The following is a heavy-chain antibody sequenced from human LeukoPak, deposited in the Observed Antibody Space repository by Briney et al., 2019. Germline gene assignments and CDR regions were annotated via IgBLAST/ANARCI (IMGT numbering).Heavy chain of an antibody. Sequence: GGSLRLSCAASGFTFSSYAMSWVRQAPGKGLEWVSAISGSGGSTYYADSVKGRFTISRDNSKNTLYLQMNSLRAEDTAVYYCAKGLPAITMVLGLPDYWGQGTLVTVSS. CDR3: AKGLPAITMVLGLPDY. D-gene: IGHD3-10*01. CDR1: GFTFSSYA. J-gene: IGHJ4*02. V-gene: IGHV3-23*01. CDR2: ISGSGGST.